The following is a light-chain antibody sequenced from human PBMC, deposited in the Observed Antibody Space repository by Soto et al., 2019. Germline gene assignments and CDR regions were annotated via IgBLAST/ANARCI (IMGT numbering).Light chain of an antibody. V-gene: IGKV1-5*03. CDR1: QSVSSW. CDR2: KAS. J-gene: IGKJ2*01. Sequence: DIQMTQSPSTLSASVGDRVTITCRASQSVSSWLAWYKQKPGKAPKLLISKASTLKSGVPSRFSGSESGTEFTLTISSLQPDDFASYYCQQYNSHSSFGQGTKLEL. CDR3: QQYNSHSS.